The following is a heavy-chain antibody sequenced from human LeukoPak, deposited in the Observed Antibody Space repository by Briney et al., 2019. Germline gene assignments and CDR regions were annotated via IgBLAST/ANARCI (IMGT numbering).Heavy chain of an antibody. J-gene: IGHJ4*02. V-gene: IGHV1-69*06. CDR3: ARSSVVTAIVHLAY. CDR1: GGTFSSYT. Sequence: SVKVSCKASGGTFSSYTISWVRQAPGQGLEWMGGIIPIFGTAKYAQKFQGRVTITADTSTSTAYVELSSLRSEDPAVYYCARSSVVTAIVHLAYWGQGTLVTVSS. CDR2: IIPIFGTA. D-gene: IGHD2-21*02.